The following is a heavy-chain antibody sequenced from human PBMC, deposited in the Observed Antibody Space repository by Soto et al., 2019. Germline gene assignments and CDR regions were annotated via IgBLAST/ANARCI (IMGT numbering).Heavy chain of an antibody. CDR1: GGSIKTDNW. V-gene: IGHV4-4*02. CDR2: VYHTERI. CDR3: ARNHYHSVSESLGTVSGFDS. Sequence: QVQLKESGPGLVKPSGTLSLSCAVSGGSIKTDNWWSWVRQSPGKGLEWIGEVYHTERINYNPSLQCRVLISIYTSENQFSLHLISVTAADTGVYFCARNHYHSVSESLGTVSGFDSWGQGTLVTVSS. J-gene: IGHJ4*02. D-gene: IGHD3-3*01.